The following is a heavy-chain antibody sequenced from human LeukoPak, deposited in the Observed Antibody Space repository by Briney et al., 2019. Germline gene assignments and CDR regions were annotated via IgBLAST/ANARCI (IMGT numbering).Heavy chain of an antibody. D-gene: IGHD4-17*01. CDR3: AKSPYASDYYMDV. J-gene: IGHJ6*03. CDR2: ISSSSSYI. Sequence: PGGSLRLSCAASGFTFSGYSMNWVRQAPGKGLEWVSSISSSSSYIYYADSVKGRFTISRDNAKNSLYLQMNSLRAEDTAVYYCAKSPYASDYYMDVWGKGTTVTVSS. V-gene: IGHV3-21*01. CDR1: GFTFSGYS.